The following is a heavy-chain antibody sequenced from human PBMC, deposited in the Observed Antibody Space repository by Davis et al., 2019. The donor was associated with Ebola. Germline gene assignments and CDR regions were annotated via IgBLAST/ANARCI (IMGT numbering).Heavy chain of an antibody. D-gene: IGHD1-1*01. Sequence: GESLKISCAASGFTFSSYWMSWVRQAPGKGLEWVANIKQDGSEKYYVDSVKGRFTISRDNAKNSLYLQMNSLRAEDTAVYYCARDQTRHYFDYWGQGTLVTVSS. V-gene: IGHV3-7*01. CDR2: IKQDGSEK. CDR1: GFTFSSYW. J-gene: IGHJ4*02. CDR3: ARDQTRHYFDY.